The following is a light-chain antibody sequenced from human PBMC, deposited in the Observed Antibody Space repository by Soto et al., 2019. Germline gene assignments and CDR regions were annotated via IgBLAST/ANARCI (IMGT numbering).Light chain of an antibody. CDR3: QQRSNWPPKT. Sequence: ATLSCRASQSVSRSLAWYQQKPGQPPRLLIYDASNRATGTPARFSGSGSGTDFTLTISSLEPEDFAVYYCQQRSNWPPKTFGQGTKVEIK. CDR1: QSVSRS. J-gene: IGKJ1*01. CDR2: DAS. V-gene: IGKV3-11*01.